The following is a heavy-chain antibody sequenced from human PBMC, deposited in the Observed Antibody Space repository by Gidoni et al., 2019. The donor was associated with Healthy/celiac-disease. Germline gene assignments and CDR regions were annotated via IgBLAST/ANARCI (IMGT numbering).Heavy chain of an antibody. D-gene: IGHD6-19*01. CDR2: ISGSGGST. J-gene: IGHJ4*02. CDR3: AKDFGIAVAVSSGMN. CDR1: GFTFSSYA. Sequence: EVQLLESGGGLVQPGGSLRLSCAASGFTFSSYAMSWVRQAPGKGLEWVSAISGSGGSTYYADSVKARFTISRDNSKNTLYLQMNSLRAEDTAVYYCAKDFGIAVAVSSGMNWGQGTLVTVSS. V-gene: IGHV3-23*01.